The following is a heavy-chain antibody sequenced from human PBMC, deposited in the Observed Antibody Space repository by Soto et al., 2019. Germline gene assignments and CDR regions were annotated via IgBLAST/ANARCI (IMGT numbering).Heavy chain of an antibody. V-gene: IGHV1-69*13. CDR3: AREVSKLIVPEPYYFDY. CDR2: ISPIFGTA. CDR1: GGTFRSYA. D-gene: IGHD3-16*02. Sequence: ASVRVSCKASGGTFRSYAISWVRQAPGQGLEWMGGISPIFGTANYAQKFQGRVTITADESTSTAYMELSSLRSEDTAVYYCAREVSKLIVPEPYYFDYWGQGTLVTVSS. J-gene: IGHJ4*02.